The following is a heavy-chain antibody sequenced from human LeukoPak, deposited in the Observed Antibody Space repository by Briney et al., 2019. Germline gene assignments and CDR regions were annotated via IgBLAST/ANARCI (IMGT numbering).Heavy chain of an antibody. CDR1: GGSISSGDYY. J-gene: IGHJ5*02. Sequence: PSGTLSLTCTVSGGSISSGDYYWSWIRQPPGKGLEWIAYMYYSGSTYYNPSLKSRVTMSADTSKNRLSLKLSSVTAADTAVYYCARPYYYDSRIDPWGQGILVTVSS. CDR3: ARPYYYDSRIDP. V-gene: IGHV4-30-4*01. CDR2: MYYSGST. D-gene: IGHD3-22*01.